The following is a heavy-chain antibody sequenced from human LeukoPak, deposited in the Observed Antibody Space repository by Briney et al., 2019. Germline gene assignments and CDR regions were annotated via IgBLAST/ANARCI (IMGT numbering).Heavy chain of an antibody. Sequence: SETLSLTCAVYGGSFSGYYWSWIRQPPGKGLEWIGEINHSGSTNYNPSLKSRVTISVDTSKNQFSLKLSSVTAADTAVYYCARDPDYYDSSGYYYPAGFDYWGQGTLVTVSS. CDR1: GGSFSGYY. CDR2: INHSGST. J-gene: IGHJ4*02. D-gene: IGHD3-22*01. V-gene: IGHV4-34*01. CDR3: ARDPDYYDSSGYYYPAGFDY.